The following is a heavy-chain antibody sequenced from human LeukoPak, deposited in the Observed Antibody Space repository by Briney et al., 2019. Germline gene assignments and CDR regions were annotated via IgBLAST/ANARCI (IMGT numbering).Heavy chain of an antibody. CDR1: GDSVSRNNVA. J-gene: IGHJ4*02. D-gene: IGHD1-14*01. CDR2: TYYRSQWYS. CDR3: ARYQVSQGRETTPFDY. Sequence: SRTLSLTCAISGDSVSRNNVAWNWIRQSPSRGLEWLGRTYYRSQWYSDYAESVKGRITINPDTSKNQFSLQLNFVTPEDTAVYYCARYQVSQGRETTPFDYWGQGTLVTVSS. V-gene: IGHV6-1*01.